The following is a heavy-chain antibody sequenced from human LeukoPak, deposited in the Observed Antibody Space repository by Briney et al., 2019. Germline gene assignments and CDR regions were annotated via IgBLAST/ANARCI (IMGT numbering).Heavy chain of an antibody. CDR2: ISSNGGST. D-gene: IGHD5-24*01. V-gene: IGHV3-64*01. J-gene: IGHJ4*02. Sequence: GGSLRLSCAASGFTFSSYAMHWVRQAPGKGLEYVSAISSNGGSTYYANSVKGRFTISRDNSKNTLYLQMGSLRAEDMAVYYCAKADLRDGRLDYWGQGTLVTVSS. CDR1: GFTFSSYA. CDR3: AKADLRDGRLDY.